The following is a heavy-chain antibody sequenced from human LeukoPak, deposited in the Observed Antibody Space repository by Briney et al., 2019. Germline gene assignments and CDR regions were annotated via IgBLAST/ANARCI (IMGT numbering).Heavy chain of an antibody. Sequence: ASVKVSCKTTGYTFSDYYIHWVRQAPGQGLEWMGWINPNTGGSIYAQKFQGRVTMTRDTSISTAYMELSSLRSNDTAVYYCAKAYGYEEYGHWGQGTLVTVSS. CDR2: INPNTGGS. CDR3: AKAYGYEEYGH. CDR1: GYTFSDYY. V-gene: IGHV1-2*02. J-gene: IGHJ4*02. D-gene: IGHD5-18*01.